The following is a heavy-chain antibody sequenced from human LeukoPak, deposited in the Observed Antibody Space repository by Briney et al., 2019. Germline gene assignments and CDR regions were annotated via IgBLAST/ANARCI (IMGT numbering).Heavy chain of an antibody. Sequence: GGSLRLSCAASGFTFSSYSMNWVRQAPGKGLEWVSSISSSSSYIYYADSVKGRFTISRDNAKNSLYLQMNSLRAEDTAVYYCARDRASSSWYLAPPTYYYYYGMDVWGQGTTVTVSS. CDR2: ISSSSSYI. D-gene: IGHD6-13*01. CDR3: ARDRASSSWYLAPPTYYYYYGMDV. J-gene: IGHJ6*02. V-gene: IGHV3-21*01. CDR1: GFTFSSYS.